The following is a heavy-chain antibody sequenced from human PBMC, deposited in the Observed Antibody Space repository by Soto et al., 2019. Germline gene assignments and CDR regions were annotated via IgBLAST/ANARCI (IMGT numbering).Heavy chain of an antibody. CDR3: ARGRGRVATHECDY. Sequence: GASVKVSCKASGYTFTSYAMHWVRQAPGQRLEWMGWINAGNGNTKYSQKFQGRVTITRDTSASTAYMELSSLRSEDTAVYYCARGRGRVATHECDYWGQGTLVTVSS. V-gene: IGHV1-3*01. CDR1: GYTFTSYA. D-gene: IGHD5-12*01. CDR2: INAGNGNT. J-gene: IGHJ4*02.